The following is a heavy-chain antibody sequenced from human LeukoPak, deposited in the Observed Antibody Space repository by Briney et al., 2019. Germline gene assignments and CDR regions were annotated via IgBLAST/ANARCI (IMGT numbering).Heavy chain of an antibody. CDR1: GFTFSSYA. CDR2: INDNAGST. D-gene: IGHD3-16*02. V-gene: IGHV3-23*01. J-gene: IGHJ4*02. Sequence: PGGSLRLSCAAFGFTFSSYAMSWVRQAPGKGLEWVSTINDNAGSTYYADSVKGRFTISRDTSKNTLYLQMNSLRAEDTAVYYCAKAAQLPYYFDCWGQGTLVTVSS. CDR3: AKAAQLPYYFDC.